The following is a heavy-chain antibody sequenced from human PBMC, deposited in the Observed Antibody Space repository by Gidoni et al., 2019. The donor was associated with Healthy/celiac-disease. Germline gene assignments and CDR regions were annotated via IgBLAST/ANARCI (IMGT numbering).Heavy chain of an antibody. V-gene: IGHV3-33*01. D-gene: IGHD3-16*01. CDR1: GFTFSSYG. Sequence: QVQLVESGGGVVQPGRSLRLSCAASGFTFSSYGMHWVRPAPGKGLEWVAVIWYDGSNKYYADSVKGRFTISRDNSKNTLYLQMNSLRAEDTAVYYCARAARKGDQYYYYYGMDVWGQGTTVTVSS. J-gene: IGHJ6*02. CDR3: ARAARKGDQYYYYYGMDV. CDR2: IWYDGSNK.